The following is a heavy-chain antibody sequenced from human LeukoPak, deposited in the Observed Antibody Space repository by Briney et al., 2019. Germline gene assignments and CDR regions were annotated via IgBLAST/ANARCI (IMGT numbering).Heavy chain of an antibody. CDR2: INLGDSDT. D-gene: IGHD1-26*01. J-gene: IGHJ5*02. CDR3: ARRPYSGSPNWFDP. V-gene: IGHV5-51*01. Sequence: GESLKISCEVSGHRFTNHWIGWVRQMPGKGLEWMGIINLGDSDTKYSPSSQGQVTISLDKSISTAHLQWRNLKASDTAMYYCARRPYSGSPNWFDPWGQGTLVTVSS. CDR1: GHRFTNHW.